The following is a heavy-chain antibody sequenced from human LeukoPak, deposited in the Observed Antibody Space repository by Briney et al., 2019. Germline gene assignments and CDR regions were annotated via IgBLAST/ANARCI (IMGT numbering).Heavy chain of an antibody. CDR2: IYYSGST. CDR3: ARVTGYRIEDYFDY. Sequence: SETLSLTCNVSGGSISSHYWSWIRQPPGKGLEWIGYIYYSGSTNYNPSLKSRVTISVETSKNEFSLKLRSVTAADTAVYYCARVTGYRIEDYFDYWGQGTLVTVSS. V-gene: IGHV4-59*11. CDR1: GGSISSHY. D-gene: IGHD6-13*01. J-gene: IGHJ4*02.